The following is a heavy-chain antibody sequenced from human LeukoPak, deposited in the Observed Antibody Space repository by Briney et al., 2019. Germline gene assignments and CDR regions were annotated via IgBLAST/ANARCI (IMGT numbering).Heavy chain of an antibody. CDR2: IYYTGST. J-gene: IGHJ4*02. CDR1: GDSISGGSYY. D-gene: IGHD6-6*01. Sequence: SETLSLTCTVSGDSISGGSYYWGWIRQPPGKGLEWIGNIYYTGSTYYNPSLKSRVTISLDTSKNQFSLKLSSVTAADTAVYYCARGPWAARSYFDYWGQGTLVTVSS. V-gene: IGHV4-39*01. CDR3: ARGPWAARSYFDY.